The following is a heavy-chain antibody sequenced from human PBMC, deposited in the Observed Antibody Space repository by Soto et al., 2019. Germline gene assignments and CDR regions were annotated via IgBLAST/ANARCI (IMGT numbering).Heavy chain of an antibody. CDR2: INHSGST. Sequence: QVQLQQWGAGLLKPSETLSLTCAVYGGSFSGYYWTWIRQPPGTGLEWIGEINHSGSTNYNPSPKXXVTMSVDTSKNQFSLKMTSVTAADTAVYYCARAKITGLFDYWSQGTLVTVSS. D-gene: IGHD2-8*02. CDR3: ARAKITGLFDY. V-gene: IGHV4-34*01. J-gene: IGHJ4*02. CDR1: GGSFSGYY.